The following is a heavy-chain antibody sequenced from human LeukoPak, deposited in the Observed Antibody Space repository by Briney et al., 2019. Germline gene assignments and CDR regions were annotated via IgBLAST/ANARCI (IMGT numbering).Heavy chain of an antibody. Sequence: GASVKVSCKASGYTFTSYAIHWVRQAPGQRLEWMGWINIGNGNTEYSQEFQGRVIITRDTSASTAYMELSSLRSEDMAVYYCARVVAGTMDFDYWGQGTLVTVSS. CDR3: ARVVAGTMDFDY. D-gene: IGHD6-19*01. V-gene: IGHV1-3*03. J-gene: IGHJ4*02. CDR1: GYTFTSYA. CDR2: INIGNGNT.